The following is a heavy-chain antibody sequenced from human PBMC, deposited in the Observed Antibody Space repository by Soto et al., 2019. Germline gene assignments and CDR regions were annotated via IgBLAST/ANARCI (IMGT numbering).Heavy chain of an antibody. V-gene: IGHV5-10-1*01. J-gene: IGHJ4*02. Sequence: GESLKISCKVSGYSFASQWISWVRQVPGKGQEWMGRIDLSESYTTYNPSFQGHVTFSADKSITTAYLQWRSLEASDTAIYYWAPQGLTRYYFDYWGQETLVTVSS. D-gene: IGHD2-2*01. CDR2: IDLSESYT. CDR3: APQGLTRYYFDY. CDR1: GYSFASQW.